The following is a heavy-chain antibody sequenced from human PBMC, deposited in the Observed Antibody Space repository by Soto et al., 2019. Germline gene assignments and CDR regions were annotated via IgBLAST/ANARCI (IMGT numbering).Heavy chain of an antibody. J-gene: IGHJ5*02. Sequence: SETLSLTCTVSCGSISSSSYYWGWIRQPPGKGLEWIGSIYYSGSTYYNPSLKSRVTISVDTSKNQFSLKLSSVTAADTAVYYCARHGYCSGGSCPRSPFDPWGQGTLVTVSS. V-gene: IGHV4-39*01. CDR3: ARHGYCSGGSCPRSPFDP. CDR1: CGSISSSSYY. CDR2: IYYSGST. D-gene: IGHD2-15*01.